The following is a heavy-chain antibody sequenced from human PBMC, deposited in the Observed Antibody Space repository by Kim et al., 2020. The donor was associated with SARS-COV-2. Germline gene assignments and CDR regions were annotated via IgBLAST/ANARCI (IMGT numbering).Heavy chain of an antibody. CDR2: IKSKVYGLAT. D-gene: IGHD3-22*01. V-gene: IGHV3-49*04. CDR3: SRVTKTGRYDSKGFYFFDQ. J-gene: IGHJ4*02. CDR1: GFTFGDYG. Sequence: GGSLRLSCLFSGFTFGDYGITWVRQAPGKGLEWIGFIKSKVYGLATEYAASVKGRFSISGDNSRNIAYMQMDRLTTEDTATYFCSRVTKTGRYDSKGFYFFDQCGAGTLVTVPS.